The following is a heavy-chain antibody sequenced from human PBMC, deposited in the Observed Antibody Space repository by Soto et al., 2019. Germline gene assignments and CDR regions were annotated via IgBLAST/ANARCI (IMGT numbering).Heavy chain of an antibody. CDR1: GGTFSSYA. D-gene: IGHD3-22*01. J-gene: IGHJ4*02. Sequence: SVKVSCKASGGTFSSYAISLVRQAPGQGLEWMGGNIPIFGTANYAQKFQGRVTITADESTSTAYMELSSLRSEDTAVYYCARSKGALNYYDSSGHFDYWGQGTLFTVSS. CDR3: ARSKGALNYYDSSGHFDY. CDR2: NIPIFGTA. V-gene: IGHV1-69*13.